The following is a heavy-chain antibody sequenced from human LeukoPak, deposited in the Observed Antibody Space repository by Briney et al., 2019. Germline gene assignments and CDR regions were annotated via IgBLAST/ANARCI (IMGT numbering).Heavy chain of an antibody. D-gene: IGHD1-26*01. J-gene: IGHJ6*03. V-gene: IGHV1-2*06. CDR3: AREPTYSGSYYYYYMDV. CDR2: INPNSGGT. CDR1: GYTFTGYY. Sequence: APVKVSCKASGYTFTGYYMHWVRQAPGQGLEWMGRINPNSGGTNYAQKFQGRVTMTRDTSISTAYMELSRLRSDDTAVYYCAREPTYSGSYYYYYMDVWGKGTTVTVSS.